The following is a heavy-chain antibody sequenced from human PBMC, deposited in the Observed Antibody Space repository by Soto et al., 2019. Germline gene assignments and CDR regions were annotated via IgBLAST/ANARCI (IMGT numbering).Heavy chain of an antibody. CDR1: GFTFRDYG. D-gene: IGHD1-26*01. CDR2: ISHHGLKP. V-gene: IGHV3-30*18. CDR3: AKDWVGGSNKYYFEY. J-gene: IGHJ4*02. Sequence: PGGSLRLSCVASGFTFRDYGMHWVRPAPGKGLEWVAGISHHGLKPHYADSVKGRFTISRDNSKKTVYLQLNSLRGDDTAVYYCAKDWVGGSNKYYFEYWGRGTLAAVSS.